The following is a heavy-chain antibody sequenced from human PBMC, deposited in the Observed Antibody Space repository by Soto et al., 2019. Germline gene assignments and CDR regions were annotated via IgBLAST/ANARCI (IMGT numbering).Heavy chain of an antibody. CDR2: ISATGGST. CDR1: GFTFSSYA. CDR3: AKDLYDSYGMGV. Sequence: EVQLLESGGGLVQPGGSLRLSCAASGFTFSSYAMSWVRQAPGRGLEWVSSISATGGSTYYAESVKARFTISRDYSKKKLYLQMNSLRAEDTAIYYCAKDLYDSYGMGVWGQGTTVTVSS. V-gene: IGHV3-23*01. J-gene: IGHJ6*02. D-gene: IGHD3-16*01.